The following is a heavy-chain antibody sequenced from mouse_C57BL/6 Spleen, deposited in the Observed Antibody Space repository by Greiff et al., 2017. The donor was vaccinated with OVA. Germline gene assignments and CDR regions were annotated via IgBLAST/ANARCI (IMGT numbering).Heavy chain of an antibody. CDR1: GYTFTSYW. CDR2: IDPSDSYT. Sequence: VQLQESGAELVKPGASVKLSCKASGYTFTSYWMQWVKQRPGQGLEWIGEIDPSDSYTNYNQKFKGKATLTVDTSSSTAYMQLSSLTSEDSAVYYCARGYYSNYGDYWGQGTTLTVSS. CDR3: ARGYYSNYGDY. D-gene: IGHD2-5*01. J-gene: IGHJ2*01. V-gene: IGHV1-50*01.